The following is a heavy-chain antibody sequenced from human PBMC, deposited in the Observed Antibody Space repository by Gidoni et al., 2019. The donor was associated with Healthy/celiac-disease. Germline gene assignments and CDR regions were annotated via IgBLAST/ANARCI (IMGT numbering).Heavy chain of an antibody. V-gene: IGHV4-59*08. Sequence: QVQLHESVPGLVKPSETLSLTCPVSGASISRYHWIWIRQPPGKGMEWIGYIYASASTNYNLTLKSRVTISGDTSKKQFSLKLSSVTAADTAVYYCARHEGDYDYVWGSYGSYLDYWGQGTLVTVSS. CDR2: IYASAST. J-gene: IGHJ4*02. CDR1: GASISRYH. D-gene: IGHD3-16*02. CDR3: ARHEGDYDYVWGSYGSYLDY.